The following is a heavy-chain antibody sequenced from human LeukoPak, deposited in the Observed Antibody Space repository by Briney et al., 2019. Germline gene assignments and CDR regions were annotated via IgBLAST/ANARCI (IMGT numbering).Heavy chain of an antibody. CDR2: ISGGGAST. J-gene: IGHJ6*01. CDR3: ARGRGNGDCYCTMGV. D-gene: IGHD4-23*01. Sequence: GGSLRLSCAASGFTFSSYGMSWVRQAPGQGLKWVSYISGGGASTYYADSVKGRFTISRDNTKNSLYLQMNSLIAEDTAVYYCARGRGNGDCYCTMGVWGEGATVTV. V-gene: IGHV3-48*03. CDR1: GFTFSSYG.